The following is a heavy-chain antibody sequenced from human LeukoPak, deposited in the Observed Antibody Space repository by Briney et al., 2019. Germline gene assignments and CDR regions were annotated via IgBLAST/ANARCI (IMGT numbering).Heavy chain of an antibody. Sequence: ASVKVSCKASGYTFTSYGISWVRQAPGQGLEWMGWISAYNGNTNYAQKLQGRVTMTTDTSTSTAYLELRRLKSDDTAVYYCARDIGGNYPPRSLAYWGQGTLVTVS. CDR2: ISAYNGNT. CDR1: GYTFTSYG. CDR3: ARDIGGNYPPRSLAY. D-gene: IGHD1-26*01. V-gene: IGHV1-18*01. J-gene: IGHJ4*02.